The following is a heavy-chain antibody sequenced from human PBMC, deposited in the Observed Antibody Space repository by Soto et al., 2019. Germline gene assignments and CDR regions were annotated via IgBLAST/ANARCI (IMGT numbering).Heavy chain of an antibody. D-gene: IGHD1-26*01. J-gene: IGHJ4*02. CDR3: ARMVGATLVDF. V-gene: IGHV4-4*02. CDR2: IYHSGST. Sequence: QVQLQESGPGLVRPSGTLSLTCAVSGASISSTTSGNWWSWVRQPPGKGLEWIGEIYHSGSTNYTPSLRIRVTMSVDTSRTQFSLKLSSVTAADTAVYYCARMVGATLVDFWGQGTLVTVSS. CDR1: GASISSTTSGNW.